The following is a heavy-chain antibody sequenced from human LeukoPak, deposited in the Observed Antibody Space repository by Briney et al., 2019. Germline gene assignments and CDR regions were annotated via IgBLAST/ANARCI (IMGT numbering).Heavy chain of an antibody. CDR3: ARGALTAILLFDY. Sequence: GGSLRLSCAASGFTFSSCWMSWVRQAPGKGLEWVANIKQDGSEKYYVDSVKGRFTISRDNAKNSLYLQMYSLRAEDTAVYYCARGALTAILLFDYWGQGTLVTVSS. CDR2: IKQDGSEK. J-gene: IGHJ4*02. V-gene: IGHV3-7*01. CDR1: GFTFSSCW. D-gene: IGHD2-21*02.